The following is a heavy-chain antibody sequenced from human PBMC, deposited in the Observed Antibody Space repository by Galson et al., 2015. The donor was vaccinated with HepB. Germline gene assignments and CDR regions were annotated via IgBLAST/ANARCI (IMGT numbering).Heavy chain of an antibody. CDR3: AKDHRIMKYYYDSSGYASSRGRREQAEKFDY. CDR1: GFTFSSYA. CDR2: ISGSGGST. J-gene: IGHJ4*02. D-gene: IGHD3-22*01. V-gene: IGHV3-23*01. Sequence: SLRLSCAASGFTFSSYAMSWVRQAPGKGLEWVSAISGSGGSTYYADSVKGRFTISRDNSKNTLYLQMNSLRAEDTAVYHCAKDHRIMKYYYDSSGYASSRGRREQAEKFDYWGQGTLVTVSS.